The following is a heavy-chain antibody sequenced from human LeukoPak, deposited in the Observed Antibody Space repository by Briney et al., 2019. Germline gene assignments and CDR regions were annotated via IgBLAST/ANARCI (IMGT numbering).Heavy chain of an antibody. J-gene: IGHJ4*02. CDR3: ARGGELLRPADY. D-gene: IGHD1-26*01. CDR2: MNQDGSEK. Sequence: SWIRQPPGKGLEWVANMNQDGSEKYYVDSVKGRFTISRDNAKNSLYLQMNNLRAEDTAVYYCARGGELLRPADYWGQGTLVTVSS. V-gene: IGHV3-7*01.